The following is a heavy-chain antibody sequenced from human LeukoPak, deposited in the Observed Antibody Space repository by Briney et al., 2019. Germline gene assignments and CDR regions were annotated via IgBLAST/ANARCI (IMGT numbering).Heavy chain of an antibody. CDR1: GGSISSGGYY. CDR2: ISSSGTYK. CDR3: AKGKDSVAGATNDY. D-gene: IGHD6-19*01. J-gene: IGHJ4*02. Sequence: LSLTCTVSGGSISSGGYYWSWVRQAPGKGLEWVSSISSSGTYKYYADSVKGRFTISRDNAKNSLYLQMNSLRAEDTAVYYCAKGKDSVAGATNDYWGQGTLVTVSS. V-gene: IGHV3-21*01.